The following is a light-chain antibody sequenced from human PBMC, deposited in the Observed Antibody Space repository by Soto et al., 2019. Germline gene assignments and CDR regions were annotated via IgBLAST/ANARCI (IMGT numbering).Light chain of an antibody. CDR3: QTWGTGIQV. V-gene: IGLV4-69*01. Sequence: QLVLTQSPSASASLGASVRLTCTLSSGHSSYAIAWHQQQPEKSPRYLLRLNSAGSHSKGDGIPDRFSGSSSGAERYLTISSLQSEDEADYYCQTWGTGIQVFGGGTKVTVL. J-gene: IGLJ3*02. CDR1: SGHSSYA. CDR2: LNSAGSH.